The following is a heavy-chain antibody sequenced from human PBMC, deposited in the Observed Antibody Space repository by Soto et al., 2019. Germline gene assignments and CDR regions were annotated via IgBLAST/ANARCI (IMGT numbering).Heavy chain of an antibody. V-gene: IGHV3-74*01. CDR1: GFTFNNYW. J-gene: IGHJ5*02. CDR2: VDNDGSNT. Sequence: GGSLRLSCVASGFTFNNYWMHWVRQAPGKGLVWVARVDNDGSNTVYADSVEGRFTISRDNAKNTLYLQMDSLRAEDTAVYYCARDQPHNWFDPWGQGTLVTVSS. CDR3: ARDQPHNWFDP.